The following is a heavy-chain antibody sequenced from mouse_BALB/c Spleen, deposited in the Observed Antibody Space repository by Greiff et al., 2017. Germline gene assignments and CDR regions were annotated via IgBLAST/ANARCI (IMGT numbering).Heavy chain of an antibody. J-gene: IGHJ3*01. D-gene: IGHD2-1*01. CDR1: GFPFSSYG. Sequence: EVQRVESGGGLVQPGGSLKLSCAASGFPFSSYGMSWVRQTPEKRLELVATINSNGGSTYYPDSVKGRFTISRDNAKNTLYLQMSSLKSEDTAMYYCARDLLWFAYWGQGTLGTVSA. CDR3: ARDLLWFAY. V-gene: IGHV5-6-3*01. CDR2: INSNGGST.